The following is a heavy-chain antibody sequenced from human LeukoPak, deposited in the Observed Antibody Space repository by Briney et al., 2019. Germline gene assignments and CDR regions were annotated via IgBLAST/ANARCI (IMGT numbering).Heavy chain of an antibody. V-gene: IGHV3-30*04. J-gene: IGHJ6*03. Sequence: GRSLRLSCAASGFTFSSYAMHWVRQAPGKGLEGGAVISYDGSNKYYADSVKGRFTISRDNSKNTLYLQMNSLRAEDTAVYYCARDPGGVVTSLYYYYYMDVWGKGTTVTVSS. D-gene: IGHD4-23*01. CDR1: GFTFSSYA. CDR3: ARDPGGVVTSLYYYYYMDV. CDR2: ISYDGSNK.